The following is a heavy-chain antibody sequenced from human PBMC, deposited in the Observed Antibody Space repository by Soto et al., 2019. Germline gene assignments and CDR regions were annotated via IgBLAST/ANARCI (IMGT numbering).Heavy chain of an antibody. V-gene: IGHV1-69*13. D-gene: IGHD2-15*01. CDR3: ARLGMDCSGGSCYRLFSAENSYFDY. J-gene: IGHJ4*02. CDR1: GGTFSSYA. CDR2: IIPIFGTA. Sequence: ASVKVSCKASGGTFSSYAISWVRQAPGQGLEWMGGIIPIFGTANYAQEFQGRVTITADESTSTAYMELSSLRSEDTAVYYCARLGMDCSGGSCYRLFSAENSYFDYWGQGTLVTVSS.